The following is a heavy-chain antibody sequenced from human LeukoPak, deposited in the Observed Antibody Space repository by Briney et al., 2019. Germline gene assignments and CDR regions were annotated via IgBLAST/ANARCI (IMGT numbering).Heavy chain of an antibody. V-gene: IGHV4-39*01. D-gene: IGHD3-10*01. J-gene: IGHJ6*02. CDR1: GGSISSSGYY. CDR2: IFYSGST. CDR3: ARVRGGGLHDYGMDV. Sequence: SETLSLTCTVSGGSISSSGYYWGWIRQPPGKGLEWIGSIFYSGSTYYNPSLKSRVTISVDTPKNQFSLKLTSVTAADTAVYYCARVRGGGLHDYGMDVWGQGTTVTVSS.